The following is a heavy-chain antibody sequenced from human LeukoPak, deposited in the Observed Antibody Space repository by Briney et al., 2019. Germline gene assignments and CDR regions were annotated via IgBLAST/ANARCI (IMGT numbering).Heavy chain of an antibody. V-gene: IGHV1-2*02. J-gene: IGHJ4*02. CDR3: AGLSGYDPYYFDY. Sequence: GASMKVSCKASGYSFTGYCMHWVRQAPGQGLEWMGCINPNSGGTDYAQKFQGRVTMTRDTSISTAYMELSRLTSDDTAVYYCAGLSGYDPYYFDYWGQGTLVAVSS. D-gene: IGHD5-12*01. CDR2: INPNSGGT. CDR1: GYSFTGYC.